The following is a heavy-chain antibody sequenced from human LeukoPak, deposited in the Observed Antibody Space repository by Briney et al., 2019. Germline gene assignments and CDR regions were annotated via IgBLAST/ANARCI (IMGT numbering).Heavy chain of an antibody. Sequence: ASVKVSRKASGYTFTGYDFNWVRQATGQRPEWMGWMSPNSGDTGYAQKFQDRVTMTRNTSISTAYMELSSLRSDDTAVYYCARGPPNWGYDYWGPGTLVTVSS. CDR1: GYTFTGYD. CDR3: ARGPPNWGYDY. J-gene: IGHJ4*02. CDR2: MSPNSGDT. D-gene: IGHD7-27*01. V-gene: IGHV1-8*01.